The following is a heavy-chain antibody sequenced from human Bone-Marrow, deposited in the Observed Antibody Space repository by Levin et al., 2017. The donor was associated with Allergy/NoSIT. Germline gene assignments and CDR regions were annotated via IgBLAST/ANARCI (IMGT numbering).Heavy chain of an antibody. J-gene: IGHJ3*01. CDR3: NTRIAVAGDDAFDV. V-gene: IGHV3-15*05. CDR1: GITFRHAW. CDR2: IKSKTYDEAT. Sequence: GESLKISCAASGITFRHAWMSWVRHVPGKGLEWVGQIKSKTYDEATDFAAPVKGRFAISRDDSENTLFLHMNSLKTDDTGVYYCNTRIAVAGDDAFDVWGQGTVVTVSS. D-gene: IGHD6-19*01.